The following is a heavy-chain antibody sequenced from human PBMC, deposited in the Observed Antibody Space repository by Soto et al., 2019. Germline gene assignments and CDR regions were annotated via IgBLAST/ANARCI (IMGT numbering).Heavy chain of an antibody. D-gene: IGHD1-26*01. CDR1: GYTFTSYY. J-gene: IGHJ5*02. Sequence: GASVKVSCKASGYTFTSYYMHWVRQATGQGLEWMGIINPSGGSTSYAQKFQGRVTMTRDTSTSTVYMELSSLRSEDTAVYYCAREKVGATWRNWFDPWGQGTLVTVSS. CDR3: AREKVGATWRNWFDP. V-gene: IGHV1-46*01. CDR2: INPSGGST.